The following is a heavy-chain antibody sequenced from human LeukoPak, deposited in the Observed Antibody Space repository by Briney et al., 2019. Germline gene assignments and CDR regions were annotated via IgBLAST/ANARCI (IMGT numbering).Heavy chain of an antibody. CDR3: ARDQGAMRTGYYYMDV. J-gene: IGHJ6*03. CDR1: GFTFSSYE. V-gene: IGHV3-48*03. CDR2: ISSSGSTI. D-gene: IGHD3-10*01. Sequence: GGSLRLSCAASGFTFSSYEMNWVRQAPGKGLEWVSYISSSGSTIYYADSVKGRFTISRDDSKNSLYLQMNSLKTEDTAVYYCARDQGAMRTGYYYMDVWGKGTTVTVSS.